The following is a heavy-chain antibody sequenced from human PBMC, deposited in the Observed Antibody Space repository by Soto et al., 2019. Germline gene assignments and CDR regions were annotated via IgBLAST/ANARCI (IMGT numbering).Heavy chain of an antibody. Sequence: SETLSLTCPVSGGSVSSGSYYWSWIRQPPGKGLEWIGYIYYSGSTNYNPSLKSRVTISVDTSKNQFSLKLSSVTAAETAVYYCSRELELMPGYYYSMDVCGQGTTVTVSS. CDR2: IYYSGST. D-gene: IGHD1-7*01. J-gene: IGHJ6*02. CDR3: SRELELMPGYYYSMDV. CDR1: GGSVSSGSYY. V-gene: IGHV4-61*01.